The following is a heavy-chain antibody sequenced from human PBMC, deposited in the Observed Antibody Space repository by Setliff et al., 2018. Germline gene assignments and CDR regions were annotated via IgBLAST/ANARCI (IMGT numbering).Heavy chain of an antibody. CDR1: GGIFRTDG. V-gene: IGHV1-69*13. CDR2: IIPVFGTA. CDR3: ARDTRDKYDTSGYYLSLDS. J-gene: IGHJ4*02. D-gene: IGHD3-22*01. Sequence: GASVKVSCKASGGIFRTDGFNWVRQAPGQGLEWMGRIIPVFGTAKYSQEFQGRVTISADESTRTAYLDLRSLRFEDTAVYYCARDTRDKYDTSGYYLSLDSWGQGTLVTVSS.